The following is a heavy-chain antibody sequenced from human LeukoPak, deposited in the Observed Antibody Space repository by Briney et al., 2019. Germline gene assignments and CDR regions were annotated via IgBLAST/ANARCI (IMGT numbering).Heavy chain of an antibody. CDR3: AREGCSGGSCYFDY. CDR1: GFTVSSNY. V-gene: IGHV3-53*04. CDR2: IYSGGST. Sequence: PGGSLRLSCAASGFTVSSNYMSWVRQAPGKGLEWVSVIYSGGSTYYADSVKGRFTISRHNSKHTLYLQMNSLRAEDTAVYYCAREGCSGGSCYFDYWGQGTLVTVSS. D-gene: IGHD2-15*01. J-gene: IGHJ4*02.